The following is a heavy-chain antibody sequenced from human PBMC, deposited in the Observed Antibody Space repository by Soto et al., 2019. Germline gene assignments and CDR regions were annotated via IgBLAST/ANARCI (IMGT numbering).Heavy chain of an antibody. D-gene: IGHD2-2*01. Sequence: LETLSLTCTVSGGSVSSGSYYWSWIRQPPGKGLEWIGYIFYSGSTNYNPSLKSRVTISVDTSKNQFSLKLSSVTAADTAVYYCARAVWDIVVVPAAKAGWFDPWGQGTLVTVSS. CDR2: IFYSGST. J-gene: IGHJ5*02. V-gene: IGHV4-61*01. CDR3: ARAVWDIVVVPAAKAGWFDP. CDR1: GGSVSSGSYY.